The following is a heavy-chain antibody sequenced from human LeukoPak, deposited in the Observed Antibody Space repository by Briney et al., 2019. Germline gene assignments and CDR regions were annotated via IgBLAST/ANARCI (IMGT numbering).Heavy chain of an antibody. CDR2: INPNSGGT. J-gene: IGHJ4*02. D-gene: IGHD6-13*01. Sequence: ASVKVSCKASGYTFIGYYMHWVRQAPGQGLEWMGWINPNSGGTNYAQKFQGWVTMTRDTSISTAYMELSRLRSDDTAVYYCARGGTSRSSSWYLYWGQGTLVTVSS. CDR1: GYTFIGYY. V-gene: IGHV1-2*04. CDR3: ARGGTSRSSSWYLY.